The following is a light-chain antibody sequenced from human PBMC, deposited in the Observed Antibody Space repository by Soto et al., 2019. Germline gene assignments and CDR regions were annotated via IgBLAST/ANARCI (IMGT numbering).Light chain of an antibody. CDR3: QQYGSSPRT. V-gene: IGKV3-20*01. CDR1: QSVSSSY. J-gene: IGKJ1*01. CDR2: GAS. Sequence: EIVLTQSPGTLSLSPGERATLSCRASQSVSSSYLAWYQQKPGQAPRLLIYGASSRATGIPDRFSGSGSGTDFTLTISRLELEDFQVYYCQQYGSSPRTFGQGTTVDIK.